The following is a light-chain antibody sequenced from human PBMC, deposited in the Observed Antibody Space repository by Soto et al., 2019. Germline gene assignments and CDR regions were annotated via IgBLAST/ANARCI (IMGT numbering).Light chain of an antibody. V-gene: IGKV1-5*03. CDR3: QQRSNWPPT. CDR1: QTISSW. J-gene: IGKJ1*01. CDR2: KAS. Sequence: DIQMTQSPSTLSGSVGDRVTITCRASQTISSWLAWYQQKPGKAPKLLIYKASTLKSGVPSRFSGSGSGTEFTLTISSLQSEDFAVYYCQQRSNWPPTFGQGTKVDIK.